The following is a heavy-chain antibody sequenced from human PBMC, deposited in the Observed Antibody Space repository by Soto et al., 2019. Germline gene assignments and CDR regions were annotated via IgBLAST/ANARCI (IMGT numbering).Heavy chain of an antibody. CDR1: DGSISSNIYY. CDR3: ARRGWNKYYLYY. J-gene: IGHJ4*02. V-gene: IGHV4-39*01. D-gene: IGHD1-1*01. CDR2: IYYSGTT. Sequence: LSLTCTVSDGSISSNIYYWGWIRQPPGKGLEWVGSIYYSGTTYYNPSLKSRVTISVDTSKKQFSLKLSSVTAADTSVYYCARRGWNKYYLYYAGQGALVSVSS.